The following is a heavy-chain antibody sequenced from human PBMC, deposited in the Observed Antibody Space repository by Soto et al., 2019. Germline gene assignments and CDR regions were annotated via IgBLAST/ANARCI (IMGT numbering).Heavy chain of an antibody. CDR2: IKQDGSEK. V-gene: IGHV3-7*01. Sequence: GGSLRLSCAASGFTFSSYWMSWVRQAPGKGLEWVANIKQDGSEKYYVDSVKGRFTISRDNAKNSLYLQMNSLRAEDTAVYYCASDSGLAADAKPEGFDYWGQGTLVTVSS. CDR3: ASDSGLAADAKPEGFDY. D-gene: IGHD6-13*01. J-gene: IGHJ4*02. CDR1: GFTFSSYW.